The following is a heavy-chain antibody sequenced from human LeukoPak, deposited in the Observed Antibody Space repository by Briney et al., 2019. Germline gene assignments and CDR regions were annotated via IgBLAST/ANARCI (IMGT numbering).Heavy chain of an antibody. CDR3: ARDPPVDSSGYYSDDAFDT. CDR1: GGSISSYY. J-gene: IGHJ3*02. V-gene: IGHV4-4*07. Sequence: KPSETLSLTCTVSGGSISSYYWSWIRQPAGKGLEWIGRIYTSGSTNYNPSLKSRVTMSVDTSKNQFSLKLSSVTAADTAVYYCARDPPVDSSGYYSDDAFDTWGQGTMVTVSS. CDR2: IYTSGST. D-gene: IGHD3-22*01.